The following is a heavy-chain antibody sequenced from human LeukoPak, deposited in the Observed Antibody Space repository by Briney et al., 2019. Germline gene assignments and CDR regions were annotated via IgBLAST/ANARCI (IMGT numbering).Heavy chain of an antibody. V-gene: IGHV4-28*01. CDR2: IYYSGST. J-gene: IGHJ4*02. CDR1: GYSISSSNW. CDR3: ARRSGSTSCFDY. D-gene: IGHD2-2*01. Sequence: SETLSLTCAVSGYSISSSNWWGWIRQPPGKGLEWIGYIYYSGSTYYNPSLRSRVTMSVDTSKNQFSLKLSSVTAVDTAVYYCARRSGSTSCFDYWGQGTLATVSS.